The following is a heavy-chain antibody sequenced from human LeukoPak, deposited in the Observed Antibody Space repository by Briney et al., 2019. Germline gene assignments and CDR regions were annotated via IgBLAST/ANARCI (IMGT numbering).Heavy chain of an antibody. D-gene: IGHD1-14*01. CDR3: AREEIHYTRTMCAPPPMDV. CDR1: GFTFSSYW. J-gene: IGHJ6*02. V-gene: IGHV3-7*01. Sequence: GGSLRLSCAASGFTFSSYWMSWVRQAPGKGLEWVANIKQDGSEKYYVDSVKGRLTISRENAKNSLYLQLNRLRAEDTALYYCAREEIHYTRTMCAPPPMDVWGQGTTVSVSS. CDR2: IKQDGSEK.